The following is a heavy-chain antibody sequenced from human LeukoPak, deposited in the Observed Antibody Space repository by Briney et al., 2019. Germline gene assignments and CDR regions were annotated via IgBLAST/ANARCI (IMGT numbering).Heavy chain of an antibody. CDR1: GGSISGYY. J-gene: IGHJ4*02. CDR2: IYYSGSA. D-gene: IGHD3-22*01. CDR3: ARVGDSSGYSVLDS. Sequence: SETLALTCTVSGGSISGYYWSWIRRPPGKGLEWIGHIYYSGSADYNASLKSRATMFVDTSKNEFSLTLRSVTAADTAVYYCARVGDSSGYSVLDSWGQGTLVTVSS. V-gene: IGHV4-59*01.